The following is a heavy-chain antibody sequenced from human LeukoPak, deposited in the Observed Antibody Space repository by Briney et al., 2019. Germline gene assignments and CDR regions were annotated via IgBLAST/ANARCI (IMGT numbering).Heavy chain of an antibody. CDR1: GYTFTGYH. CDR3: ARRDWLSQSSGY. CDR2: TNPISGGT. D-gene: IGHD2-15*01. V-gene: IGHV1-2*02. Sequence: ASVRVSCKTSGYTFTGYHMHWVRQAPGQGLEWMEWTNPISGGTNYSQKFQGRVTMTRDTSISTFYMELYSLTPDDTAVYFCARRDWLSQSSGYWGQGTLVTVSS. J-gene: IGHJ4*02.